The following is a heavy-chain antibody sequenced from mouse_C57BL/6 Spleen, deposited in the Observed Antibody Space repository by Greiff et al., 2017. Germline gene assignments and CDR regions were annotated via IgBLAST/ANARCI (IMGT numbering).Heavy chain of an antibody. D-gene: IGHD1-1*01. CDR1: GFNIKDYY. CDR3: ARSYGSGYFDV. J-gene: IGHJ1*03. Sequence: VQLKESGAELVKPGASVKLSCTASGFNIKDYYMHWVKQRTEQGLEWIGRIDPEDGETKYAPKFPGKATITADTSSNTAYLQLSSLTSEDTAVYYCARSYGSGYFDVWGTGTTVTVSS. V-gene: IGHV14-2*01. CDR2: IDPEDGET.